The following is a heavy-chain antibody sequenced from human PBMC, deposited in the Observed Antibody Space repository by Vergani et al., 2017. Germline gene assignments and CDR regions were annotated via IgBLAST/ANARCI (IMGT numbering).Heavy chain of an antibody. J-gene: IGHJ4*02. V-gene: IGHV4-39*07. D-gene: IGHD3-22*01. Sequence: QLQLQESGPGLVKPSETLSLTCTVSGGPISSSSYYWGWLRQPPGKGLEWIGSIYYSGSTYYNPSLKSRVTISVDTSKNQFSLKLSSVTAADTAVYYCARTYYDSSGXYPYWGQGTLVTVSS. CDR3: ARTYYDSSGXYPY. CDR2: IYYSGST. CDR1: GGPISSSSYY.